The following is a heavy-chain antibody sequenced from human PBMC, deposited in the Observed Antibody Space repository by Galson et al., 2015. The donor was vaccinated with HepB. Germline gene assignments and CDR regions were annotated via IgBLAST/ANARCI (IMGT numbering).Heavy chain of an antibody. D-gene: IGHD6-13*01. CDR3: ARPGIPAGGSLGWFDA. J-gene: IGHJ5*02. CDR1: GGSISNYF. Sequence: ETLSLTCTVSGGSISNYFWSWIRQPPGKGLEWIGYIYYIGSTDYNPSLKSRLTMSVDTSKNQFSLKLRPVTAADTAVYYCARPGIPAGGSLGWFDAWGPGTLVTVSS. V-gene: IGHV4-59*08. CDR2: IYYIGST.